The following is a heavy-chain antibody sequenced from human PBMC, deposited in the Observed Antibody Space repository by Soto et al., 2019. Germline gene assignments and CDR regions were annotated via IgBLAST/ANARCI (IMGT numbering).Heavy chain of an antibody. D-gene: IGHD5-12*01. J-gene: IGHJ4*02. Sequence: LRLSCAASGFTFSSYGMHWVRQAPGKGLEWVSVISYDGSNKYYADSVKGRFTISRDNSKNTLYLQMNSLRAEDTAVYYCAKKARDGYNFDYFDYWGQGTLVTVSS. CDR1: GFTFSSYG. CDR3: AKKARDGYNFDYFDY. V-gene: IGHV3-30*18. CDR2: ISYDGSNK.